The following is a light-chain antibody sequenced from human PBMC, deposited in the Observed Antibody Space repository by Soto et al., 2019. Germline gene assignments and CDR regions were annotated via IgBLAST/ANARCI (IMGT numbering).Light chain of an antibody. CDR1: QSVSSN. Sequence: EIVMTQSPATLSVSPGERATLSCRASQSVSSNLAWYQQKPGQAPRLLIYGASTRATGIPARFSGSRSGTDFTITISSLQSEDFAVYYCQQYNNWPPVFGPGTKVDIK. V-gene: IGKV3-15*01. J-gene: IGKJ3*01. CDR3: QQYNNWPPV. CDR2: GAS.